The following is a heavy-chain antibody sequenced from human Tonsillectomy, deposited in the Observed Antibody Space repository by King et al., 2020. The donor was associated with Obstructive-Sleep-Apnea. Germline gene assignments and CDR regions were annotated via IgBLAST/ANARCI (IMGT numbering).Heavy chain of an antibody. D-gene: IGHD3-10*01. CDR3: ARRWATYGSGED. Sequence: VQLVESGGGLVKPGGSLRLSCAASGFTFSDYYMSWIRQAPGKGLEWVSYICSSSISTNYADSVKGRFTISRDNAKNSLYLQMNSLRAEDTAAYYCARRWATYGSGEDWGQGTLVTVSS. CDR2: ICSSSIST. CDR1: GFTFSDYY. J-gene: IGHJ4*02. V-gene: IGHV3-11*06.